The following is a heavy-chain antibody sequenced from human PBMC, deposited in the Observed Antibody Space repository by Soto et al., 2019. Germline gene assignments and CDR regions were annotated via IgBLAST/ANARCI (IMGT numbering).Heavy chain of an antibody. CDR3: ARQSTDGYTLRYFDY. J-gene: IGHJ4*02. V-gene: IGHV5-51*01. D-gene: IGHD5-12*01. CDR1: GYNFAGYW. Sequence: GESLKISCKGSGYNFAGYWIAWVRQMPGKGLEWMGIIYPSDSDTRYSPSFQGQVTISADKSISTAYLQWSSLKASDTAMYYCARQSTDGYTLRYFDYWGQGTLVTVSS. CDR2: IYPSDSDT.